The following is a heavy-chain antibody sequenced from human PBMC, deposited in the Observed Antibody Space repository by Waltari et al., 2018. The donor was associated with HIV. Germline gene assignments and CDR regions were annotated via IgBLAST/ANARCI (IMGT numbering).Heavy chain of an antibody. CDR1: GYIFTDYG. J-gene: IGHJ5*02. D-gene: IGHD2-15*01. CDR2: ISAYNGQT. Sequence: HLVQSGTEVKKPGASVTVSCKASGYIFTDYGISWVRQAPGQGLEWMGWISAYNGQTNYAQKFQGRVTMTTDSVSYTAYMDLRSLSSDDTAVYYCARGGGRFNLIKGNTPNPEWLDPWGQGTLVIVSS. CDR3: ARGGGRFNLIKGNTPNPEWLDP. V-gene: IGHV1-18*01.